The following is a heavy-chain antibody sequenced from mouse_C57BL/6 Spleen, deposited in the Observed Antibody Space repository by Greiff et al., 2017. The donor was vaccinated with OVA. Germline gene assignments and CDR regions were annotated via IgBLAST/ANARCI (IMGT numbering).Heavy chain of an antibody. CDR1: GFTFSSYA. J-gene: IGHJ3*01. V-gene: IGHV5-4*01. CDR2: ISDGGSYT. CDR3: ARDYGSSAWFAY. Sequence: EVQRVESGGGLVKPGGSLKLSCAASGFTFSSYAMSWVRQTPEKRLGWVATISDGGSYTYYPDNVKGRFTISRDNAKNNLYLQMSHLKSDDTAMYYCARDYGSSAWFAYWGQGTLVTVSA. D-gene: IGHD1-1*01.